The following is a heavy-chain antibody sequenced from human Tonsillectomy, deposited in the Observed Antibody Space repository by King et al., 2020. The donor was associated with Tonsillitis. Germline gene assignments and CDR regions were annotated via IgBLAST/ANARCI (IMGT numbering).Heavy chain of an antibody. CDR2: ISHDGSET. J-gene: IGHJ6*02. D-gene: IGHD3-3*01. Sequence: VQLVQSGGGVVQPGRSLRLSCAASGFTFRRFAIHWVRQAPGKGLDWVAVISHDGSETFYADSVKGRFTISRDNSENTVHLQMNSLTTEDTAVYYCAGETNSGVYYAHSGGMAVWGQGTTVIVSS. CDR3: AGETNSGVYYAHSGGMAV. V-gene: IGHV3-30-3*01. CDR1: GFTFRRFA.